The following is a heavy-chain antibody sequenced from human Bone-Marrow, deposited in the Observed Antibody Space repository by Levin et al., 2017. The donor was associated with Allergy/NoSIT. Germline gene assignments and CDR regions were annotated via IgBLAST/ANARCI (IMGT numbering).Heavy chain of an antibody. CDR1: GYSFTHYA. Sequence: GESLKISCKASGYSFTHYAIHWVRQAPGQRLEWMGWINPVNGNTKYSQNFQGRVTITKDTSASTVYVELSSLRSEDTAVDYCAVEVIARERSRQWLPLDWFDPWGQGTLVTVSS. CDR3: AVEVIARERSRQWLPLDWFDP. J-gene: IGHJ5*02. V-gene: IGHV1-3*01. CDR2: INPVNGNT. D-gene: IGHD5-12*01.